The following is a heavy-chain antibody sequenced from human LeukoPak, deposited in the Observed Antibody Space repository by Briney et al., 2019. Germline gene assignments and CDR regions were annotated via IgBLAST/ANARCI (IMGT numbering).Heavy chain of an antibody. CDR2: INHSGST. D-gene: IGHD5-24*01. CDR3: ARGPQYYFDY. CDR1: GGSFSGYY. J-gene: IGHJ4*02. Sequence: SETLSLTCAVYGGSFSGYYWSWIRQPPGKGLEWIGEINHSGSTNYNPSLKSRVTISVDTSKNQFSLKLSSVTAADTAVYYCARGPQYYFDYWGPGTLVTVSS. V-gene: IGHV4-34*01.